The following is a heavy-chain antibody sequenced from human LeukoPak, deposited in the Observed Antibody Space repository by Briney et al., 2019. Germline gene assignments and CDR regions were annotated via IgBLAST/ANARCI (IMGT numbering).Heavy chain of an antibody. Sequence: GASVKVSCKASGYTFTSYGISWVRQAPGQGLEWMGWISAYNGNTNYAQKLQGRVTMTTDTSTSTACMELRSLRSDDTAVYCCARRLSRGYYQNWFDPWGQGTLVTVSS. J-gene: IGHJ5*02. D-gene: IGHD3-22*01. CDR3: ARRLSRGYYQNWFDP. CDR2: ISAYNGNT. CDR1: GYTFTSYG. V-gene: IGHV1-18*01.